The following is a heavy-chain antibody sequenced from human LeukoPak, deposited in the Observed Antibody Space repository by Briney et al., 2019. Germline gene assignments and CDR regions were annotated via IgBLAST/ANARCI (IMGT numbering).Heavy chain of an antibody. Sequence: PSETLSLTCTVSGGSISRYYWSWIRQPAGKGLEWIGRIYTSGSTNYNPSLKSRVTISVDKSKNQFSLKLSSLTAADTAVYYCARATVTTLNYYYYMDFWGKGTTVTVSS. D-gene: IGHD4-17*01. J-gene: IGHJ6*03. CDR1: GGSISRYY. V-gene: IGHV4-4*07. CDR3: ARATVTTLNYYYYMDF. CDR2: IYTSGST.